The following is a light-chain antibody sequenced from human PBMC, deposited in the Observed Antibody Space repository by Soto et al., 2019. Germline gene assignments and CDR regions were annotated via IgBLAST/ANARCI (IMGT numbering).Light chain of an antibody. CDR1: QGIKKY. J-gene: IGKJ1*01. V-gene: IGKV1-27*01. Sequence: DIQMTQSPSSLSASLGDRVTITCRASQGIKKYVAWYQQKPGKVPKLLIYAASSLQSGVPSRFSGSGSGPDVTLNISSLQPEDVATYYCQKYDTVPWAFGQGTKVDIK. CDR3: QKYDTVPWA. CDR2: AAS.